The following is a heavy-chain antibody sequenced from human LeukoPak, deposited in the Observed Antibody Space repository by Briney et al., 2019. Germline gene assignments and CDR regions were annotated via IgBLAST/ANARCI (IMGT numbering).Heavy chain of an antibody. CDR1: AYTFTNYG. Sequence: GASVKVSCTASAYTFTNYGFSWVRQAPGQGLEWMGWISAYNGNTNYAQKFQGRVTLTRDMSTSTDYLELSSLRSEDTAVYYCARDTRRFLEWLFAPYYMDVWGKGTTVTVSS. J-gene: IGHJ6*03. CDR3: ARDTRRFLEWLFAPYYMDV. V-gene: IGHV1-18*01. CDR2: ISAYNGNT. D-gene: IGHD3-3*01.